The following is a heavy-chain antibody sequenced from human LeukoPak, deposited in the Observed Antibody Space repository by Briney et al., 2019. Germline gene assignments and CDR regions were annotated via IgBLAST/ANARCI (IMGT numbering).Heavy chain of an antibody. V-gene: IGHV3-11*01. J-gene: IGHJ6*02. CDR3: ASSPLPDVYSSSWYVHYGMDV. CDR1: GFTVSSKY. CDR2: ISSSGSTI. D-gene: IGHD6-13*01. Sequence: PGGSLRLSCAASGFTVSSKYMSWIRQAPGKGLEWVSYISSSGSTIYYADSVKGRFTISRDNAKNSLYLQMNSLRAEDTAVYYCASSPLPDVYSSSWYVHYGMDVWGQGTTVTVSS.